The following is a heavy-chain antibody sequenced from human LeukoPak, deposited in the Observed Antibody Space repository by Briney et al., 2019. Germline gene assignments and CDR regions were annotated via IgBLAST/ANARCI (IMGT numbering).Heavy chain of an antibody. CDR3: VKVGGILPAWFFEY. D-gene: IGHD1-26*01. CDR2: LNDASNLI. CDR1: GFNFNAYA. J-gene: IGHJ4*02. Sequence: GGSLRLSCTASGFNFNAYAMTWVRQAPGKGLEWVSTLNDASNLIYYADSVKGRFTISRDNSKNTVYLQMNTLRADDTAIYYCVKVGGILPAWFFEYWGQGIPVTVSS. V-gene: IGHV3-23*01.